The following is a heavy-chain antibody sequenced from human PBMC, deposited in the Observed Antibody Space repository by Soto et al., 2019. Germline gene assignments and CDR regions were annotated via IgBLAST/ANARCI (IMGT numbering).Heavy chain of an antibody. Sequence: GSLRLSCAASGFTISSYEMNWVRQAPGKGLQWVSAISSSGNHIYYADSLKGRFTISRDNAKNSLYLQMNSLRAEDTAVYYCAREVKSAGGPDGFDIWGQGTMVTVSS. CDR1: GFTISSYE. V-gene: IGHV3-21*01. D-gene: IGHD6-13*01. CDR3: AREVKSAGGPDGFDI. CDR2: ISSSGNHI. J-gene: IGHJ3*02.